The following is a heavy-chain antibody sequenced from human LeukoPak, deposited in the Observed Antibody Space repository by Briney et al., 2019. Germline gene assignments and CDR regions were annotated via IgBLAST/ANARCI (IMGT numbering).Heavy chain of an antibody. D-gene: IGHD3-22*01. CDR2: IYSSGST. J-gene: IGHJ4*02. CDR3: ARAENYYYDSSGYFYDY. V-gene: IGHV4-39*07. CDR1: GASISGSGYY. Sequence: SETLSLTCTVSGASISGSGYYWGWIRQPPGKGLEWIGSIYSSGSTYYNPSLKSRVTISVDTSKNQFSLKLSSVTAADTAVYYCARAENYYYDSSGYFYDYWGQGTLVTVSS.